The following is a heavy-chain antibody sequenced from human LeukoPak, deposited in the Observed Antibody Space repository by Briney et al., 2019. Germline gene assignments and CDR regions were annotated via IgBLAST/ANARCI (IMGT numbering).Heavy chain of an antibody. D-gene: IGHD6-19*01. V-gene: IGHV3-30*03. Sequence: GGSLRLSCAASGFTFSSYGMHWVRQAPGKGLEWVAVISYDGSNKYYADSVKGRFTISRDNAKNSLYLQMNSLRAEDTAVYYCARDKYSSGWGAWGQGTLVTVSS. CDR2: ISYDGSNK. CDR3: ARDKYSSGWGA. J-gene: IGHJ5*02. CDR1: GFTFSSYG.